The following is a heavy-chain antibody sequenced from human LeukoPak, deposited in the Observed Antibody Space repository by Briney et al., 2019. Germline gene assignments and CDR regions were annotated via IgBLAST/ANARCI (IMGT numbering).Heavy chain of an antibody. V-gene: IGHV4-59*11. CDR3: ARGMYNWNYEGDWFDP. CDR2: ISHIGRT. J-gene: IGHJ5*02. D-gene: IGHD1-7*01. CDR1: GDSFSSHY. Sequence: SETLSLTCAVSGDSFSSHYWTWIRQSPGTGLEWIGYISHIGRTNYNPSLKSRVTISVDTSKNQFSLKLSSVTAADTAVYYCARGMYNWNYEGDWFDPWGQGTLVTVSS.